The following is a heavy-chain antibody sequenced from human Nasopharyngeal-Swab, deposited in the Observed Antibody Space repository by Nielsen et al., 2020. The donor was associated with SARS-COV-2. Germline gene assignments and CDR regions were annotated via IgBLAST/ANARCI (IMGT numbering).Heavy chain of an antibody. CDR2: INPHSGDT. Sequence: ASVKVSCKASGYTFIAYDIHWVRQAPGQGLEYMGRINPHSGDTNFAQKFQGRVTVTRDTSINTAYMELSSLRFDDTAVYYCARDDGDVPGMTGSGPPGGYWGQGTLVTVSS. CDR3: ARDDGDVPGMTGSGPPGGY. CDR1: GYTFIAYD. J-gene: IGHJ4*02. D-gene: IGHD1-14*01. V-gene: IGHV1-2*06.